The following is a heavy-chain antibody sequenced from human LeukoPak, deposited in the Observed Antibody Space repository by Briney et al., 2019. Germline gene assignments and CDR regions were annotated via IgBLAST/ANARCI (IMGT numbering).Heavy chain of an antibody. CDR3: ARDDGDGDYGRFDY. V-gene: IGHV1-2*02. CDR1: GYTFTGYY. J-gene: IGHJ4*02. CDR2: INPNSGGT. Sequence: ASAKVSCKASGYTFTGYYMHWVRQAPGQGLEWMGWINPNSGGTNYAQKFQGRVTMTRDTSISTAYMELSRLRSDDTAVYYCARDDGDGDYGRFDYWGQGTLVTVS. D-gene: IGHD4-17*01.